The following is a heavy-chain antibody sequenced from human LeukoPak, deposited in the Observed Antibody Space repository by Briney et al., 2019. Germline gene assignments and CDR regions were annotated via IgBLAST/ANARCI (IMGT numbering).Heavy chain of an antibody. J-gene: IGHJ4*02. CDR3: ARVREYCDSSGYYFYYFDY. CDR1: GGSISRYY. D-gene: IGHD3-22*01. Sequence: PSETLSLTCTVSGGSISRYYWSWIRQPPGKGLEWIGYIYYSGSTNYNPSLKSRVTISVDTSKNQFSLKLSSVTAADTAVYYCARVREYCDSSGYYFYYFDYWGQGTLVTVSS. V-gene: IGHV4-59*01. CDR2: IYYSGST.